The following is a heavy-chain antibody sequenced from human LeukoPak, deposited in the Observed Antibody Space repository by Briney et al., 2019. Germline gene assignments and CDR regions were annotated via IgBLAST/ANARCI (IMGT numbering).Heavy chain of an antibody. Sequence: GRSLRLSCAASGFTLSGYWMHWVRQAPGKGLEWVSRVKSDGSTTSYADSVKGRFTISRDNAKNTLYLQMDSLRAEDTAVYYCARGDYFDNWGQGTVVTVSS. V-gene: IGHV3-74*01. CDR3: ARGDYFDN. J-gene: IGHJ4*02. CDR1: GFTLSGYW. CDR2: VKSDGSTT.